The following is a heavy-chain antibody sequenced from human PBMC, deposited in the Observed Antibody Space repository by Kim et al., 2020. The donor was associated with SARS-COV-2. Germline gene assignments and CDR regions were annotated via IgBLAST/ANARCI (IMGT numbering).Heavy chain of an antibody. V-gene: IGHV3-43*02. CDR3: AKGTNYYGSGSSESDY. J-gene: IGHJ4*02. CDR2: ISGDGGST. D-gene: IGHD3-10*01. CDR1: GFTFDDYA. Sequence: GGSLRLSCAASGFTFDDYAMHWVRQAPGKGLEWVSLISGDGGSTYYADSVKGRFTISRDNSKNSLYLQMNSLRTEDTALYYCAKGTNYYGSGSSESDYWGQGTLVTVSS.